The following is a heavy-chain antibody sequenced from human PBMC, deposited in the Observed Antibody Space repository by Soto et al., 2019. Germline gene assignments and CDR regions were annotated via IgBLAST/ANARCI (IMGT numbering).Heavy chain of an antibody. CDR1: GDSVSESSVS. CDR3: ARDRIAVAGEDAFDI. Sequence: PSQTLSLTCAISGDSVSESSVSWNWIRQSPSRSLEWLGRTYYRSKWYNDYAVSVKSRITINPDTSKNQFSLQLNSVTPEDTAVYYCARDRIAVAGEDAFDIWGQGTMVTVSS. CDR2: TYYRSKWYN. V-gene: IGHV6-1*01. D-gene: IGHD6-19*01. J-gene: IGHJ3*02.